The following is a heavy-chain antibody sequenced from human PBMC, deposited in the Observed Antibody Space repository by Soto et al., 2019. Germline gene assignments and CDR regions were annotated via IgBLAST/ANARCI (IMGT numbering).Heavy chain of an antibody. J-gene: IGHJ4*02. V-gene: IGHV3-66*01. CDR3: ARDTLGGAYDFWH. CDR2: ISSGGST. Sequence: VQLGESGGGLVQPGGSLRLSCAASGFSVSNLYMTWVRQAPGKGLEWVSVISSGGSTYYAESVKGRFTISRDSSKNTLYLEMNRLRAGDTAVYYCARDTLGGAYDFWHGGQGTLVTVSS. CDR1: GFSVSNLY. D-gene: IGHD3-3*01.